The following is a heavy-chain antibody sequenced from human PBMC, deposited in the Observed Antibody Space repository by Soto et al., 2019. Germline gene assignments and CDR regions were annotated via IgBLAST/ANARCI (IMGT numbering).Heavy chain of an antibody. V-gene: IGHV3-30*03. CDR2: MSFDGSYK. CDR3: ARGMIRGVVYYGVEV. Sequence: QEQLVESGGGAVQTGRSLRLSCTASGFSFSSYDMHWVRQAPGEGLEWVSAMSFDGSYKHYADSVKGGFTISRDNSENPLYLQMNGLRPEDTAVYFCARGMIRGVVYYGVEVWGQGTTVTVS. CDR1: GFSFSSYD. J-gene: IGHJ6*02. D-gene: IGHD3-10*01.